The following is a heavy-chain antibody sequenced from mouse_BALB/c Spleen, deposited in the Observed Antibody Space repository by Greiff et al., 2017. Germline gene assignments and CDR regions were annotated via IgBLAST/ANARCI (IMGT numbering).Heavy chain of an antibody. CDR1: GYAFSSYW. CDR3: ASWATTDWYFDV. V-gene: IGHV1-80*01. CDR2: IYPGDGDT. D-gene: IGHD1-1*01. Sequence: QVHVKQSGAELVRPGSSVKISCKASGYAFSSYWMNWVKQRPGQGLEWIGQIYPGDGDTNYNGKFKGKATLTADKSSSTAYMQLSSLTSEDSAVYFCASWATTDWYFDVWGAGTTVTVSS. J-gene: IGHJ1*01.